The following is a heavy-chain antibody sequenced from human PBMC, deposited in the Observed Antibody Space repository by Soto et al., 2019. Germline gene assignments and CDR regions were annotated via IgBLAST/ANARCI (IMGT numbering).Heavy chain of an antibody. J-gene: IGHJ4*02. V-gene: IGHV1-18*01. D-gene: IGHD5-18*01. CDR1: GYTFTSYG. CDR2: ISAYNGNT. CDR3: ARNWGNVDTAMVAQSDY. Sequence: ASVKVSCKASGYTFTSYGISWVRQAPGQGLEWMGWISAYNGNTNYAQKLQGRVTVTTDTSTSTAYMELRSLRSDDTAVYYCARNWGNVDTAMVAQSDYWGKGTLVTVDS.